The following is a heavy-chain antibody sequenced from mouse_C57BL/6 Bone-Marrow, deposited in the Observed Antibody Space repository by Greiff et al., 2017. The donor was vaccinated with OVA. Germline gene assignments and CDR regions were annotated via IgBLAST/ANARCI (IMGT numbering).Heavy chain of an antibody. Sequence: VQLQQSGAELARPGASVKLSCKASGYTFTSYGISWVKQRTGQGLEWIGEIYPRSGNTYYNEKFKDKATLTADKSSSTAYMQLSSLTYEDSAVYYCARYDSNPAWFAYWGQGTLVTVSA. CDR1: GYTFTSYG. J-gene: IGHJ3*01. CDR3: ARYDSNPAWFAY. D-gene: IGHD2-5*01. CDR2: IYPRSGNT. V-gene: IGHV1-81*01.